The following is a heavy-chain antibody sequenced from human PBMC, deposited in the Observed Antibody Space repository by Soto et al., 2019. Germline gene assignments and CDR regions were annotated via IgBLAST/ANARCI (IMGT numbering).Heavy chain of an antibody. J-gene: IGHJ4*02. CDR1: GDTVSSNSAS. Sequence: QTLSLTCAISGDTVSSNSASWSWIRQSPSRGLEWLGMTYYRSKWFNDYAVSVKSRMTINSDTSKNQFSLHLNSVTPEDTAVYYCERKSLGLTFDYWGQGSLVTVSS. V-gene: IGHV6-1*01. D-gene: IGHD1-26*01. CDR3: ERKSLGLTFDY. CDR2: TYYRSKWFN.